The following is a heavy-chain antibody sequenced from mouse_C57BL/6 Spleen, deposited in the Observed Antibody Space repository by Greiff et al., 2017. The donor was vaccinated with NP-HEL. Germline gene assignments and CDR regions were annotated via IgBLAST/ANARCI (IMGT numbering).Heavy chain of an antibody. CDR1: GYSITSGYY. CDR2: ISYDGSN. J-gene: IGHJ4*01. D-gene: IGHD1-1*01. Sequence: DVQLQESGPGLVKPSQSLSLTCSVTGYSITSGYYWNWIRQFPGNKLEWMGYISYDGSNNYNPSLKNRISITRDTSKNQFFLKLNSVTTEDTATYYCARDDGSSYDYAMDYWGQGTSVTVSS. CDR3: ARDDGSSYDYAMDY. V-gene: IGHV3-6*01.